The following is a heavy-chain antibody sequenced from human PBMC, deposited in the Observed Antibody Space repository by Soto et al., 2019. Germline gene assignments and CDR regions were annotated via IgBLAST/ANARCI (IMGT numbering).Heavy chain of an antibody. Sequence: GESLKISGQASGYRCISYWIGGVRQMPGKGLEWMGIIFPGDSDTTYSPSFQGQVTISVDKSISTAYLQWSSLKASDTAMYYCARLSTVTYQYYSAMDVWGQGTTVPVSS. D-gene: IGHD4-4*01. CDR1: GYRCISYW. CDR2: IFPGDSDT. V-gene: IGHV5-51*01. J-gene: IGHJ6*02. CDR3: ARLSTVTYQYYSAMDV.